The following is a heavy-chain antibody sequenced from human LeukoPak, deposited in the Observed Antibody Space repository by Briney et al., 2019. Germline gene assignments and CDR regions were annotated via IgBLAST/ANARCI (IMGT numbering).Heavy chain of an antibody. CDR3: ARGSTVFDY. CDR2: INHSGST. CDR1: GGSFSGYY. Sequence: SETLSLTCAVYGGSFSGYYWSWIRQPPGKGLEWIGEINHSGSTNYNPSLKSRVTISVDTPKNQFSLKLSSVTAADTAVYYCARGSTVFDYWGQGTLVSVSS. D-gene: IGHD4-17*01. J-gene: IGHJ4*02. V-gene: IGHV4-34*01.